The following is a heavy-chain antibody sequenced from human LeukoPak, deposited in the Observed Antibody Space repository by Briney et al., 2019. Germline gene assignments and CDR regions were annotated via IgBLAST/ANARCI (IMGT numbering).Heavy chain of an antibody. CDR2: ISDSAVNT. CDR1: GFTFSNYA. CDR3: AKDLGSGWFGGFDY. D-gene: IGHD6-19*01. J-gene: IGHJ4*02. Sequence: PGGSLRLSCAASGFTFSNYAMSWVRQAPGKGLELVSTISDSAVNTDYADSVKGRFTISRYSSKITLYLQMNSLRAEDTAVYYCAKDLGSGWFGGFDYWGQGTLVTVSS. V-gene: IGHV3-23*01.